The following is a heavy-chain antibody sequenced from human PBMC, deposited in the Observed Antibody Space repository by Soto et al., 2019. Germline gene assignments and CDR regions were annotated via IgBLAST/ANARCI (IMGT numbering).Heavy chain of an antibody. V-gene: IGHV3-30*18. Sequence: QVQLVESGGGVVQPGRSLRLSGAAYGFSFDIHGMHWIREAPGKGLEWVAVISNDGRDYHYADAVKGRFTISRDNSKNTLYLQMNSLRTEDTAVYYCAKDLNRLAAIYYFDYWGQGTLVTVSS. D-gene: IGHD6-25*01. CDR2: ISNDGRDY. CDR3: AKDLNRLAAIYYFDY. CDR1: GFSFDIHG. J-gene: IGHJ4*02.